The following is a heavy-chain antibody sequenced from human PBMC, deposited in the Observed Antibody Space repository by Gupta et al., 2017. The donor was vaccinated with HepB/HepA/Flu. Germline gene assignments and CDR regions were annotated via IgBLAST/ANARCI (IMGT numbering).Heavy chain of an antibody. Sequence: QLQLQESGPGLVKPSETLSLTCTVSGGSISSSSYYWGWIRQPPGKGLEWIGSIYYSGSTYYHPSLKSRVTISVDTSKNQFSLKLSSVTAADTAVYYCARRAVAGTRYYYYMDVWGKGTTVTVSS. V-gene: IGHV4-39*01. J-gene: IGHJ6*03. D-gene: IGHD6-19*01. CDR2: IYYSGST. CDR3: ARRAVAGTRYYYYMDV. CDR1: GGSISSSSYY.